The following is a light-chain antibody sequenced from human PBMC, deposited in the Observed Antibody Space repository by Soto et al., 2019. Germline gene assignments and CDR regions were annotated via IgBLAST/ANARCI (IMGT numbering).Light chain of an antibody. CDR1: QSVSSN. V-gene: IGKV3-15*01. CDR2: GAS. CDR3: QQHNQWPIT. Sequence: EIVMTQSPATLSVSPGERATLSCRASQSVSSNLAWYQQEPGQAPRLLIYGASTRATGIPARFSGSGSGTEFTLTISSLQSEDSAVYYCQQHNQWPITFGQGTKVDIK. J-gene: IGKJ1*01.